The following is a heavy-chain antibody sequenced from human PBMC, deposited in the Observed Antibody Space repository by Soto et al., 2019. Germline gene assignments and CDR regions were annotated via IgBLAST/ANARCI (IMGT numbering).Heavy chain of an antibody. CDR2: IYGGDSDT. CDR3: AGRFVYGSGESCLDV. Sequence: VQLVQSGAEVKKPGESLKISCKGLGFTFSNHWIAWVRQMPGKGLEWMGIIYGGDSDTRYSPSFQGQVTISVDKSISVVCLQWRSLKASDTAMYFWAGRFVYGSGESCLDVWGGGTTVTVPS. CDR1: GFTFSNHW. V-gene: IGHV5-51*03. D-gene: IGHD2-15*01. J-gene: IGHJ6*04.